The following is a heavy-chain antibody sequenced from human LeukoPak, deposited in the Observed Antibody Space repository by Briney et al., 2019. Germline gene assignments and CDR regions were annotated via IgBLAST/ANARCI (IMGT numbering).Heavy chain of an antibody. CDR1: GFTFSSYS. J-gene: IGHJ4*02. D-gene: IGHD3-10*01. CDR3: ASAAGYGSGSYLDY. Sequence: PGGSPRLSCAASGFTFSSYSMNWVRQAPGKGLEWVSYISSSSSTIYYADSVKGRFTISRDNAKNSLYLQMNSLRAEDTAVYYCASAAGYGSGSYLDYWGQGTLVTVSS. V-gene: IGHV3-48*04. CDR2: ISSSSSTI.